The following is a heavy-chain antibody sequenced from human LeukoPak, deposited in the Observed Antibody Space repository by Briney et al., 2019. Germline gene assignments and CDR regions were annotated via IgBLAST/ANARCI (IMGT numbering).Heavy chain of an antibody. J-gene: IGHJ4*02. V-gene: IGHV1-18*01. D-gene: IGHD2-15*01. CDR1: GYTFPSYG. Sequence: ASVKVSSKASGYTFPSYGVSWVRQAAGQGLEWMGWMSAYNDNTNYAQKFQGIVIMTTDISTTTAYMELRSLRSDDTGVYYRSRSGGVSGVAGLDYSAQGTLITVSS. CDR3: SRSGGVSGVAGLDY. CDR2: MSAYNDNT.